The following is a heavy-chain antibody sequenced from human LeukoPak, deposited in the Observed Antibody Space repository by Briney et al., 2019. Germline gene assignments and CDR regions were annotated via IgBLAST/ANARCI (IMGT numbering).Heavy chain of an antibody. CDR3: AKDGGNVLMVYDPVNWFDP. D-gene: IGHD2-8*01. V-gene: IGHV3-23*01. Sequence: GGSLRLSCAASGFTFSSYAMSWVRQAPGKGLEWVSAISGSGGSTYYADSVKGRFTISRDNSKNTLYLQMNSLRAEDTAVYYCAKDGGNVLMVYDPVNWFDPWGQGTLVTVSS. J-gene: IGHJ5*02. CDR1: GFTFSSYA. CDR2: ISGSGGST.